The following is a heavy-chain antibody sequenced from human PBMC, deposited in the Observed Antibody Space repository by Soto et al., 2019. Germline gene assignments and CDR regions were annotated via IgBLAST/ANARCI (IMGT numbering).Heavy chain of an antibody. CDR1: GFTFSSYA. V-gene: IGHV3-23*01. CDR3: AGRLQYFHSCSY. Sequence: VQLLESGGGLVQPGGSLRLSCAASGFTFSSYAMSWVRQAPGKGLEWVSAISGSGGRTYYADSVKGRFTISRDNSRNTLYLQMNCLRAEDTAVYYCAGRLQYFHSCSYWGQGTLVTVSS. CDR2: ISGSGGRT. D-gene: IGHD3-9*01. J-gene: IGHJ4*02.